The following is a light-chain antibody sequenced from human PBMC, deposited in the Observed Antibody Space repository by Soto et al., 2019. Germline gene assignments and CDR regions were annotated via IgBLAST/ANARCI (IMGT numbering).Light chain of an antibody. Sequence: DIQMTQSPSSLSASVGDRVTITCRARQSISNYLNWYQQKPGKAPKLLIYDASNLETGVPSRFSGSGSGTDFTFTISSLQPEDIATYYCQQYDNLITFGQGTRLEIK. CDR2: DAS. CDR3: QQYDNLIT. CDR1: QSISNY. V-gene: IGKV1-33*01. J-gene: IGKJ5*01.